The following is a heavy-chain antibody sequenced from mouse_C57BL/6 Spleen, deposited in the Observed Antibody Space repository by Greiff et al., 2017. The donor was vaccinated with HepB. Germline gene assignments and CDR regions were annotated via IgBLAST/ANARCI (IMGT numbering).Heavy chain of an antibody. D-gene: IGHD1-1*01. CDR2: IDPANGNT. V-gene: IGHV14-3*01. CDR3: ARDYYGSSYFYYYAMDY. J-gene: IGHJ4*01. Sequence: EVQLQQSVAELVRPGASVKLSCTASGFNIKNTYMHWVKQRPEQGLEWIGRIDPANGNTKYDPKFQGKATITADTSSNTSYRQLSSLTSEDTAIYYCARDYYGSSYFYYYAMDYWGQGTSVTVSA. CDR1: GFNIKNTY.